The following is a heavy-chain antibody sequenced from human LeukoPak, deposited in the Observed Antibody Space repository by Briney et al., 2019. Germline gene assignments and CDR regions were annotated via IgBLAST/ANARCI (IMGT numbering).Heavy chain of an antibody. CDR2: INHSGST. Sequence: SETLSLTCAVYGGSFSGYYWSWIRQPPGKELEWIGEINHSGSTNYNPSLKSRVTISVDTSKSQFSLKLSSVTAADTAVYYCARRLRGGSYRNWFDPWGQGTLVTVSS. V-gene: IGHV4-34*01. CDR1: GGSFSGYY. CDR3: ARRLRGGSYRNWFDP. D-gene: IGHD1-26*01. J-gene: IGHJ5*02.